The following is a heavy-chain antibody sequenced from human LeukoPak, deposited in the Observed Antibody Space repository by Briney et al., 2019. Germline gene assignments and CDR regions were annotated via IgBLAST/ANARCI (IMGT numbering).Heavy chain of an antibody. Sequence: SETLSLTCAVSGYSISSGYYWGWIRQSPGTGLEWIGSIYHSGGSCYNPSLKSRVTISEDTSKNQFSLKLSSMSAADTAVYYCATAVVITPFDYWGQGILVTVSS. CDR1: GYSISSGYY. D-gene: IGHD3-22*01. J-gene: IGHJ4*02. CDR3: ATAVVITPFDY. V-gene: IGHV4-38-2*01. CDR2: IYHSGGS.